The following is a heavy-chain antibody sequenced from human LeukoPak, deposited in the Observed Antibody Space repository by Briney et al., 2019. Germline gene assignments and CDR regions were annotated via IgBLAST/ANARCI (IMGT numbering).Heavy chain of an antibody. V-gene: IGHV1-3*01. D-gene: IGHD2-15*01. Sequence: VASVKVSCKASGYTFTSYAMHWVRQAPGQRLEWMGWINAGNGNTKYSQKFQGRVTITRDTSASTAYVELSSLRSEDTAVYYCARAQRGGYCSGGSCYKDWFDPWGQGTLVTVSS. J-gene: IGHJ5*02. CDR2: INAGNGNT. CDR1: GYTFTSYA. CDR3: ARAQRGGYCSGGSCYKDWFDP.